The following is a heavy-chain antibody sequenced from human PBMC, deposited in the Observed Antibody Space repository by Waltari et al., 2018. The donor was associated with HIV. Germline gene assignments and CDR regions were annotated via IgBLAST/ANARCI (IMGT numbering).Heavy chain of an antibody. CDR1: GGTFSSYA. D-gene: IGHD2-8*01. CDR2: ICPSLGIA. V-gene: IGHV1-69*04. CDR3: AAGCTNGVCRMDY. Sequence: QVQLVQSGAEVKKPGSSVKVSCKASGGTFSSYAISWVRQAPGQGLEWVGRICPSLGIANYAQKFQGRVTITADKSTSTAYMELSSLRSEDTAVYYCAAGCTNGVCRMDYWRQGSLVTFSS. J-gene: IGHJ4*02.